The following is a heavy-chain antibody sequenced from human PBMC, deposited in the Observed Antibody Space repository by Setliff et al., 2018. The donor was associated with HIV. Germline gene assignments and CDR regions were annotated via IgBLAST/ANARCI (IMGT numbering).Heavy chain of an antibody. J-gene: IGHJ6*02. CDR2: INHDGNT. CDR3: ARAKVAWLFGGLYYYGMDV. Sequence: SETLSLTCAVYGGSFSGYYWSWTRQPPGKGLEWIGEINHDGNTNYSPSLKSRVTISVDTSKNQFSLKLNSVTAADTAVYYCARAKVAWLFGGLYYYGMDVWGPGTTVTVSS. V-gene: IGHV4-34*01. CDR1: GGSFSGYY. D-gene: IGHD2-21*01.